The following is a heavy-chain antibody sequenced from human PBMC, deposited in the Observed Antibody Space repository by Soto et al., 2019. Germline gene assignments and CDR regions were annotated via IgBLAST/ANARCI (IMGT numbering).Heavy chain of an antibody. V-gene: IGHV3-43*01. CDR3: VAESMRHGLYYSYYGMDV. CDR2: ISWDGGST. CDR1: GFTFDDYT. Sequence: EVQLVESGGVVVQPGGSLRLSCAASGFTFDDYTMHWVRQAPGKGLEWVSLISWDGGSTYYADSVKGRFTISRDNSKNSLYLQMNSLRTEDTALYYCVAESMRHGLYYSYYGMDVWGQGTTVTVSS. J-gene: IGHJ6*02. D-gene: IGHD3-10*01.